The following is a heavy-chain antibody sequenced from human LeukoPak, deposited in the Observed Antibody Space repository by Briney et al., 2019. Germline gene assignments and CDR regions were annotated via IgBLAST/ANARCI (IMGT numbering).Heavy chain of an antibody. D-gene: IGHD5-18*01. J-gene: IGHJ3*02. Sequence: SETLSLTCTVSGGSISSYYWSWIRQPPGKGLEWIGYIYYSGSTNYNPSLKSRVTISVDTSKKQFSLKLSSVTAADTAVYYCASEYSYATAAFDIWGQGTMVTVSS. CDR2: IYYSGST. CDR1: GGSISSYY. CDR3: ASEYSYATAAFDI. V-gene: IGHV4-59*01.